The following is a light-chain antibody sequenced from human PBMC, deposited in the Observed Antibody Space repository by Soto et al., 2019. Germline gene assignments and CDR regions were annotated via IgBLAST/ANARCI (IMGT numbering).Light chain of an antibody. CDR1: SSDVGAYNY. V-gene: IGLV2-14*01. J-gene: IGLJ1*01. CDR3: SSYTTSSAYV. CDR2: DVS. Sequence: SAVTQPASVSGSPGQSIPFSCTGTSSDVGAYNYVSWYQQHPGKAPKLMIYDVSNRPSGVSNRFSASKSGNTASLTISGLQAEDEADYYCSSYTTSSAYVFGTGTKVTVL.